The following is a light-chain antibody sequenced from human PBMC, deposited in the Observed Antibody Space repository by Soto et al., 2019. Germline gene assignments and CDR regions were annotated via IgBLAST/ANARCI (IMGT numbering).Light chain of an antibody. CDR1: QSFSSTY. J-gene: IGKJ1*01. V-gene: IGKV3-11*01. CDR2: DAS. CDR3: QQRSNWPPT. Sequence: EIVLSQSPGTLSLSPGERATLSCRASQSFSSTYLAWYQQKPGQAPRLLIYDASNRATGIPARFSGSGSGTDFTLTISSLEPEDFAVYYCQQRSNWPPTFGQGTKVDI.